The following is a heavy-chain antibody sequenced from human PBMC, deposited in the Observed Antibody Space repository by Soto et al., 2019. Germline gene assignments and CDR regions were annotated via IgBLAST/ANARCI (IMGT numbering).Heavy chain of an antibody. Sequence: SGPTLVNPTQTLTLTCTFSGFSLSTSGEAVAWIRQPPGKALEWLALIYWDDDKRYSPSLKKRLTITMDTSKNQVILTMTMLDPVDTGTYYCAHSPTRLVDTVHNLPYCIEDWGPGTQVTVSS. CDR3: AHSPTRLVDTVHNLPYCIED. CDR1: GFSLSTSGEA. V-gene: IGHV2-5*02. CDR2: IYWDDDK. D-gene: IGHD2-15*01. J-gene: IGHJ4*02.